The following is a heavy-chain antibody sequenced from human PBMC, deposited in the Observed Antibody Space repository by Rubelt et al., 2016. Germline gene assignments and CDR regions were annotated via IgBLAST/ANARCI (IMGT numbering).Heavy chain of an antibody. J-gene: IGHJ2*01. D-gene: IGHD6-13*01. Sequence: VRQAPGKGLEWVSTISGGGANTFYADSVKGRFTISRDNSKNTLYLQMNSLRAEDTAVYYCARDPEYSSSPYWYFDLWGRGTLVTVSS. CDR3: ARDPEYSSSPYWYFDL. V-gene: IGHV3-23*01. CDR2: ISGGGANT.